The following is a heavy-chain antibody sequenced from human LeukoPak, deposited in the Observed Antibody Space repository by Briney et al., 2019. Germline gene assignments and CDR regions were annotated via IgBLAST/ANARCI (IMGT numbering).Heavy chain of an antibody. CDR2: IKQDGSEK. CDR3: AREETHHVYYGMDV. Sequence: GGSLRLSCVASGFTFGKYWMSWVRQAPGKGLEWVANIKQDGSEKYYVDSVKGRFTISRDNAKNSLYLQMNSLRAEDTAVYYCAREETHHVYYGMDVWGQGTMVTVSS. D-gene: IGHD1-14*01. V-gene: IGHV3-7*03. J-gene: IGHJ6*02. CDR1: GFTFGKYW.